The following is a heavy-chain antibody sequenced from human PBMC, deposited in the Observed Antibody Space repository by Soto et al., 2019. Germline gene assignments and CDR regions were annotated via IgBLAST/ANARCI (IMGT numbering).Heavy chain of an antibody. CDR3: ARGGMSFGGICTD. V-gene: IGHV3-48*01. J-gene: IGHJ4*01. CDR1: GFSFSRYN. CDR2: ISSSSSTI. D-gene: IGHD3-16*01. Sequence: GGSLRLSCAASGFSFSRYNMNWVRQAPGKGLECVSFISSSSSTIYYADSVKGRFTISRDNTKNSLYLQMNSLRAEDTAVYYCARGGMSFGGICTDWGHGTLVTVSS.